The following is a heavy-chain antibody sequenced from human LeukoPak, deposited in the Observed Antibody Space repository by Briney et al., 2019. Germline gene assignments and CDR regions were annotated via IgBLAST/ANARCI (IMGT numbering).Heavy chain of an antibody. D-gene: IGHD4-17*01. CDR2: IYYSGST. Sequence: SETLSLTCTVSGGSISSYYWSWIRQPPGKGLEWIGYIYYSGSTNYNPCLKSRVTISVDTSKNHFSLKLSSVTAADTAVYYCARGYYGDYVSDSYFQHWGQGTLVTVSS. J-gene: IGHJ1*01. V-gene: IGHV4-59*01. CDR3: ARGYYGDYVSDSYFQH. CDR1: GGSISSYY.